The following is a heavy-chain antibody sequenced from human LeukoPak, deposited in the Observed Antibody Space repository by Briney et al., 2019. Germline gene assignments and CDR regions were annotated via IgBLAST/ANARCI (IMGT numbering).Heavy chain of an antibody. V-gene: IGHV4-31*03. Sequence: PSETLSLTCTVSGGSISSGGYYWSWIRQHPGKGLEWIGYIYYSGSTYYNPSLKSRVTISVDTSKNQFPLKLSSVTAADTAVYYCARVVCSSTSCYRVVWFDPWGQGTLVTVSS. CDR2: IYYSGST. J-gene: IGHJ5*02. CDR3: ARVVCSSTSCYRVVWFDP. D-gene: IGHD2-2*01. CDR1: GGSISSGGYY.